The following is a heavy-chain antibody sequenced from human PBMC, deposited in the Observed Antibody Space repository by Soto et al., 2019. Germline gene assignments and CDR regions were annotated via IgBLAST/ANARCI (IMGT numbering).Heavy chain of an antibody. D-gene: IGHD3-22*01. V-gene: IGHV1-69*01. Sequence: QVQLVQSGAEVKKPGSSVKVSCKASGGTFSSYAINWVRQAPGQGLEWMGGIIPIFGIANYAQKFQGRVTMQADDSTSSACMELSSVLPEDTAVYYCASDQGYYDSRGNAHSDFWGRGTLVTVTS. CDR1: GGTFSSYA. CDR3: ASDQGYYDSRGNAHSDF. J-gene: IGHJ4*02. CDR2: IIPIFGIA.